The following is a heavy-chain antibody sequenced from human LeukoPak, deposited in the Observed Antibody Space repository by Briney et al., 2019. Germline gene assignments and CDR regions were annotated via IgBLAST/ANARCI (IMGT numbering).Heavy chain of an antibody. CDR3: AHGGNWNFDY. CDR2: IYWNDDK. D-gene: IGHD1-20*01. J-gene: IGHJ4*02. V-gene: IGHV2-5*08. Sequence: SGPALVKPTQTLTLTCTFSGFSLSTSGMCVSWIRQPPGKALEWLALIYWNDDKRYSPSLKSRLTITKDTSKNQVVLTMTNMDPVDTATYYCAHGGNWNFDYWGQGTLVTVSS. CDR1: GFSLSTSGMC.